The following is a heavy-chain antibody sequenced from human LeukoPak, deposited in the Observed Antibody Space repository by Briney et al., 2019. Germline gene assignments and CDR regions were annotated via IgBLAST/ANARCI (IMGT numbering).Heavy chain of an antibody. D-gene: IGHD3-10*01. Sequence: GGSLRLSCAASGFTFGSYWMSWVRQAPGKGLEWVANIKQDGSEKYYVDSVKGRFTISRDNAKNSLYLQMNSLRAEDTAVYYCARYPRLWFGEAYDYWGQGTLVTVSS. CDR1: GFTFGSYW. CDR3: ARYPRLWFGEAYDY. CDR2: IKQDGSEK. V-gene: IGHV3-7*03. J-gene: IGHJ4*02.